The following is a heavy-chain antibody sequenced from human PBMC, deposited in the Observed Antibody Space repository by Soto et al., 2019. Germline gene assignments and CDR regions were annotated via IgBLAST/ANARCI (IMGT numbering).Heavy chain of an antibody. CDR2: ISAYNGNT. D-gene: IGHD3-10*01. V-gene: IGHV1-18*04. CDR1: GYTFTSYG. CDR3: ARDGRFGELLSRRAFDI. J-gene: IGHJ3*02. Sequence: ASVKVSCKASGYTFTSYGISWVRQAPGQGLEWMGWISAYNGNTNYAQKLQGRVTMTTDTSTSTAYMELRSLRSDDTAVYYCARDGRFGELLSRRAFDIWCQGTMVTVSS.